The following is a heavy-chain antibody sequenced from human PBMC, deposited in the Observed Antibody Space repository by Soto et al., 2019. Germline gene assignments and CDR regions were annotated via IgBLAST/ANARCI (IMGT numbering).Heavy chain of an antibody. D-gene: IGHD6-19*01. CDR2: ISYDGSNK. CDR3: GRDTQWLAFDY. J-gene: IGHJ4*02. CDR1: GFTFSSYA. Sequence: GGSLRLSCAASGFTFSSYAMHWVRQAPGKGLEWVAVISYDGSNKYYAASVKGRFTISRDNSKNTLYLQMNSLRAEDTAVYYCGRDTQWLAFDYWGQGTLVTVSS. V-gene: IGHV3-30-3*01.